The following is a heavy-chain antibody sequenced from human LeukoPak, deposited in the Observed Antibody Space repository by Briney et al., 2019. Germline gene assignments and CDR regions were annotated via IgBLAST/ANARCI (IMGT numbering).Heavy chain of an antibody. V-gene: IGHV3-30*18. CDR1: GFTFSSYG. J-gene: IGHJ5*02. Sequence: GGSLRLSCAASGFTFSSYGMHWVRQAPGKGLEWVAVISYDGSNKYYADSVKGRFTISRDNSKNTLYLQMNSLRAEDTAVYYCAKDAYYYDSSGYYHNNWFDPWGQGTLVTVSS. CDR3: AKDAYYYDSSGYYHNNWFDP. CDR2: ISYDGSNK. D-gene: IGHD3-22*01.